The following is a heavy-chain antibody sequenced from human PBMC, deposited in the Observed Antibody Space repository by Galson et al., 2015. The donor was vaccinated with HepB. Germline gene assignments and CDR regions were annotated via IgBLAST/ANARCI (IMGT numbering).Heavy chain of an antibody. D-gene: IGHD1-26*01. CDR3: AKDTRLWWELLHYFDY. CDR1: GFTFSSYA. Sequence: SLRLSCAASGFTFSSYAMSWVRQAPGKGLEWVSAISGSGGSTYYADSVKGRFTISRDNSKNTLYLQMNSLRAEDTAVYYCAKDTRLWWELLHYFDYWGQGTLVTVSS. J-gene: IGHJ4*02. CDR2: ISGSGGST. V-gene: IGHV3-23*01.